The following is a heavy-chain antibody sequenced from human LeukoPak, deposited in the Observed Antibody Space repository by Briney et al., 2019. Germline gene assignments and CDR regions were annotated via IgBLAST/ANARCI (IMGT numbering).Heavy chain of an antibody. Sequence: PSETLPLTCSVSGASINSHYWTWIRQPAGKGLEWIGRIYISGSTNHSPSLKSRVTMSVDSSKNQFSLNLISVTAADTAVYYCARALNPLPGTYYFDYWGQGTLVTVSS. CDR3: ARALNPLPGTYYFDY. CDR2: IYISGST. V-gene: IGHV4-4*07. D-gene: IGHD2-15*01. CDR1: GASINSHY. J-gene: IGHJ4*02.